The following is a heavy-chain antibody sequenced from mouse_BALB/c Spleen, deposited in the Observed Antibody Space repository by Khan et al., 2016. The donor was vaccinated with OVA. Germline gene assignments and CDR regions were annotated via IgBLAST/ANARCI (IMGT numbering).Heavy chain of an antibody. D-gene: IGHD2-14*01. Sequence: VQLQQSGAELARPGASVKLSCKSSGYTFTSYWMQWVKQRPGQGLEWIGAIYPGDGDTRYTQKFKGKATLTADKSSSTAYMQLSSLASEDSADYYNESYRYDYCDYWGQGTTLTVSS. V-gene: IGHV1-87*01. CDR2: IYPGDGDT. CDR3: ESYRYDYCDY. J-gene: IGHJ2*01. CDR1: GYTFTSYW.